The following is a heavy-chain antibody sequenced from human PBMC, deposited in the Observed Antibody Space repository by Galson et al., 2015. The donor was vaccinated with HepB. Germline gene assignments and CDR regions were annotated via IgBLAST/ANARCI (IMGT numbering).Heavy chain of an antibody. CDR3: TRLRGIYYFDL. Sequence: SLRLSCAASGFTFNDYYMGWIRQAPGRGLEWVSYISSSGPTKYYADSVKGRFSISRDNAKNSLYVQMNNLRAEDTAVYFCTRLRGIYYFDLWGQGTLVSVSS. CDR2: ISSSGPTK. D-gene: IGHD1-26*01. CDR1: GFTFNDYY. V-gene: IGHV3-11*01. J-gene: IGHJ5*02.